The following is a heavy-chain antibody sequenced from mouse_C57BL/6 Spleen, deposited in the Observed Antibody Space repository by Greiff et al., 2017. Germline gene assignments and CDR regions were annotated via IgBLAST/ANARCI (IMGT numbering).Heavy chain of an antibody. Sequence: VQLQESGPVLVKPGASVKMSCKASGYTFTDYYMNWVKQSHGKSLEWIGVINPYNGGTSYNQKFKGKATLTVDKSSSTAYMERNSLTSEDSAVYYCARGGSSRNFDYWGQGTTLTVSS. V-gene: IGHV1-19*01. D-gene: IGHD1-3*01. CDR1: GYTFTDYY. CDR3: ARGGSSRNFDY. CDR2: INPYNGGT. J-gene: IGHJ2*01.